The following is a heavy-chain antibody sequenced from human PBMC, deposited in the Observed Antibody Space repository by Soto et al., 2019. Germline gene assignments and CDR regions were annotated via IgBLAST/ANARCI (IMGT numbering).Heavy chain of an antibody. J-gene: IGHJ2*01. V-gene: IGHV4-59*01. D-gene: IGHD1-1*01. CDR1: GGSISSYY. CDR3: ARVGRDGTRWYFDL. Sequence: QVQLQESGPGLVKPSETLSLTCTVSGGSISSYYWSWIRQPPGKGLEWIWYIYYSGSTHHNPSLKSRVTISVDTSKSQFSLKLSSVTAADTAVYYWARVGRDGTRWYFDLWGRGTLVTVSS. CDR2: IYYSGST.